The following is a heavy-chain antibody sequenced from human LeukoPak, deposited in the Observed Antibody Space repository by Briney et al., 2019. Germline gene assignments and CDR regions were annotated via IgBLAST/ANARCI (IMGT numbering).Heavy chain of an antibody. J-gene: IGHJ5*02. CDR1: GGTFSSCA. Sequence: VKVSCKTFGGTFSSCAFSWVRQAPGQGLEWMGRIIPILGKADYAQKFQGRVAIAADKSTNTAYMELSSLRSEDTAVYYCAREDYDTLTGYSNWFDPWGQGTLVTVSS. CDR2: IIPILGKA. CDR3: AREDYDTLTGYSNWFDP. V-gene: IGHV1-69*04. D-gene: IGHD3-9*01.